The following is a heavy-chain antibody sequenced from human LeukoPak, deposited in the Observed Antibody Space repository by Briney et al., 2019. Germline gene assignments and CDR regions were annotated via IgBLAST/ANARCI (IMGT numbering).Heavy chain of an antibody. Sequence: SGPTLVKPTRTLTLTCTFSGFSLSTSGVGVGWIRQPPGKALEWLALIYWDDDKRYSPSLKSRLTITKDTSKNQVVLTMTNMDPVDTATYFCAHIPRGDIAPAGDVYYFDYWGQGTLVTVSS. CDR3: AHIPRGDIAPAGDVYYFDY. CDR2: IYWDDDK. CDR1: GFSLSTSGVG. V-gene: IGHV2-5*02. D-gene: IGHD6-13*01. J-gene: IGHJ4*02.